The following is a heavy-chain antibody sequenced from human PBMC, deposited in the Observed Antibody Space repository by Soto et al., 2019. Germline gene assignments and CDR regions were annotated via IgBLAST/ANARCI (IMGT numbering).Heavy chain of an antibody. CDR3: ARGGDYYDSAGAFDI. V-gene: IGHV3-74*01. CDR1: GFTFSSYW. J-gene: IGHJ3*02. CDR2: INSDGSST. Sequence: GGSLRLSCAASGFTFSSYWMHWVRQAPGKGLVWVSRINSDGSSTTYADSVKGRFTISRDNARNTLYLQINSLRAEDTAVYYCARGGDYYDSAGAFDIWGQGTMVTVS. D-gene: IGHD3-22*01.